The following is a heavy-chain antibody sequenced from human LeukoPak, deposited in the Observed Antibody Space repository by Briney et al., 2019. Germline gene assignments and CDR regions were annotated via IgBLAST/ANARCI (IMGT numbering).Heavy chain of an antibody. CDR2: ISAYNGNT. D-gene: IGHD2-15*01. CDR1: GYTFTSYG. CDR3: ARDAVVAASRDEYFQH. V-gene: IGHV1-18*01. Sequence: ASVKVSCKASGYTFTSYGISWVRQAPAQGLEWMGWISAYNGNTNYAQKLQGRVTMTTDTSTSTAYMELRSLRSDNTAVYYCARDAVVAASRDEYFQHWGQGTLVTVSS. J-gene: IGHJ1*01.